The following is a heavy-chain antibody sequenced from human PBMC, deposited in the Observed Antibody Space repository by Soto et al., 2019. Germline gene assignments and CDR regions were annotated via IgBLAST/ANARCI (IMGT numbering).Heavy chain of an antibody. J-gene: IGHJ4*02. V-gene: IGHV1-58*01. CDR2: IVVGSGKT. CDR3: AADTLQKAV. CDR1: GFTYNTSA. Sequence: VKLSWKTSGFTYNTSAVQWVRQARGQRLEWIGWIVVGSGKTNYAQKFQDRVAITRDTSTGTSYLEMTGLTSADTAAYYCAADTLQKAVWGQGTLVTVSS. D-gene: IGHD3-10*01.